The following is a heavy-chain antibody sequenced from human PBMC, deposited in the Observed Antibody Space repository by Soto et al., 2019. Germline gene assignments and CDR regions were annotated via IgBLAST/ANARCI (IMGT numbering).Heavy chain of an antibody. CDR2: ISYDGSNK. CDR3: AKDYDAFDI. J-gene: IGHJ3*02. CDR1: EFTFSSYG. V-gene: IGHV3-30*18. Sequence: GGALRLSCAASEFTFSSYGMHWVRQAPGKGLEWVAVISYDGSNKYYADSVKGRFTISRDNSKNTLYLQMNSLRAEDTAVYYCAKDYDAFDIWGQGTLVTVSS.